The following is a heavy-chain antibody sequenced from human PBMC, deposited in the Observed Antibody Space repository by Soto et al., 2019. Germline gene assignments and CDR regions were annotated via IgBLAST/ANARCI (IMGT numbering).Heavy chain of an antibody. V-gene: IGHV3-30-3*01. CDR2: ISYDGSNK. CDR1: GFTFSSYA. D-gene: IGHD5-12*01. Sequence: VQLVESGGGVVQPGRSLRLSCAASGFTFSSYAMHWVRQAPGKGLEWVAVISYDGSNKYYADSVKGRFTISRDNSKNTLYLQMNSLRAEDTAVYYCARGEWLQSPDVPPFDYWGQGTLVTVSS. CDR3: ARGEWLQSPDVPPFDY. J-gene: IGHJ4*02.